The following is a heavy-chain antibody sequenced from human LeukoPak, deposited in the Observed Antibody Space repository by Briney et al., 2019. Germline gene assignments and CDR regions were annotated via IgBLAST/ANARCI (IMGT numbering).Heavy chain of an antibody. J-gene: IGHJ4*02. Sequence: GGSLRLSCAASGFTFSSYEMNWVRQAPGKGLEWVSYISSSGSTIYYADSVKGRFTISRDNAKNSLYLQMNSLRAEDTAVYYCARASSWSPDFDHWGQGTLVTVSS. CDR1: GFTFSSYE. CDR2: ISSSGSTI. CDR3: ARASSWSPDFDH. D-gene: IGHD6-13*01. V-gene: IGHV3-48*03.